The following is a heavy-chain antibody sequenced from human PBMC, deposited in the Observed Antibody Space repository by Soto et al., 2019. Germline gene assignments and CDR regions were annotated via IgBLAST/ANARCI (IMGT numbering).Heavy chain of an antibody. CDR3: ARSHRSVVVAATHYYYYGMDV. CDR2: INPSGGST. D-gene: IGHD2-15*01. CDR1: GYTFTSYY. Sequence: QVQLVQSGAEVKKPGASVKVSCKASGYTFTSYYMHWVRQAPGQGLEWMGIINPSGGSTSYAQKFQGRVTMTRDTSTSTVYMELSSLRSEDTAVYYCARSHRSVVVAATHYYYYGMDVWGPGTTVTVSS. V-gene: IGHV1-46*01. J-gene: IGHJ6*02.